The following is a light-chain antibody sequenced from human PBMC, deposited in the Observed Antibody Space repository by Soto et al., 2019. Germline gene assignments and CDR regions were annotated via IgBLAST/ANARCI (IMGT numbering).Light chain of an antibody. CDR2: GAS. V-gene: IGKV3-15*01. CDR1: QSVSSN. J-gene: IGKJ1*01. Sequence: EIVMTQSTATLSVSPGERATLSCRASQSVSSNLARYQQKPGQAPRLIIYGASTRATGIPARFSGSGSGTEFTLTISSLQSEDFAVYYCQQYNNWPPWTFGQGTKVDIK. CDR3: QQYNNWPPWT.